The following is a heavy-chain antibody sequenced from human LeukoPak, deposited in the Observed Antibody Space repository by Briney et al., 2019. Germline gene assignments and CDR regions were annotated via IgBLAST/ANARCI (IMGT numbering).Heavy chain of an antibody. CDR1: GGSFSGYY. Sequence: PSETLSLTCAVYGGSFSGYYWSWIRQPPGKGLEWIGEINHNGSTNYNPSLKRRVTISVDTSKNQFSLRLTSMTAADTAVYYCASTSDYYYGKFDYWGQGTLVTVSS. CDR2: INHNGST. CDR3: ASTSDYYYGKFDY. V-gene: IGHV4-34*01. D-gene: IGHD3-22*01. J-gene: IGHJ4*02.